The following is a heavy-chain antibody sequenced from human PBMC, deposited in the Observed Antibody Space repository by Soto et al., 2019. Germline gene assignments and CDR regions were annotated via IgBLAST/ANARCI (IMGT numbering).Heavy chain of an antibody. CDR3: ARDPSYSYGPYGMDV. J-gene: IGHJ6*02. D-gene: IGHD5-18*01. CDR2: IYYSGST. Sequence: SETLSLTSPVAGGSISSGGYYWSWIRQHPGKGLEWIGYIYYSGSTYYNPSLKSRVTISVDTSKNQFSLKLSSVTAADTAVYYCARDPSYSYGPYGMDVWGQGTTVTVSS. CDR1: GGSISSGGYY. V-gene: IGHV4-31*03.